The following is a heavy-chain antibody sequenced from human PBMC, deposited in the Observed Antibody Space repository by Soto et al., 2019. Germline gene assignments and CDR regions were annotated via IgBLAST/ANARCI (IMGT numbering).Heavy chain of an antibody. J-gene: IGHJ4*02. CDR2: IHYTGST. CDR3: ARRGPDCSKGVCFFDY. D-gene: IGHD2-8*01. V-gene: IGHV4-39*01. CDR1: GGSISNSSYY. Sequence: QLQLQESGPRLEKPSETLSLTCTVSGGSISNSSYYWGWIRQPPGKGLEWIGSIHYTGSTFYNPSLKCRVTISVDTSKNQFSLQLSSVTAADTAVYDCARRGPDCSKGVCFFDYWGQGTLVTVSS.